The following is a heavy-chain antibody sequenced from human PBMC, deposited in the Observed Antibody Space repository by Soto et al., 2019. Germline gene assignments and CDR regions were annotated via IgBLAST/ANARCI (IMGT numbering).Heavy chain of an antibody. Sequence: PGGSLRLSCATSGFTFSNFWVSWVRQAPGKGLEWVANIKEDGSERYYVDSVKGRFTISRDNTQNSLFLQMNSLRAEDTAVYYCQRDYRGYWGQGTLVTVSS. CDR1: GFTFSNFW. CDR3: QRDYRGY. D-gene: IGHD1-26*01. CDR2: IKEDGSER. V-gene: IGHV3-7*01. J-gene: IGHJ4*02.